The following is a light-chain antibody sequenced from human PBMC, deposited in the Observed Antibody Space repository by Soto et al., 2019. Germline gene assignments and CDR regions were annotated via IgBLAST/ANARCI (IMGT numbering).Light chain of an antibody. CDR1: SSDVGGYNY. CDR3: RSFTTDSTYV. V-gene: IGLV2-14*01. CDR2: EVS. Sequence: SVPSLRASVCGSPGQSVTISCTGTSSDVGGYNYVSWYQQHPGKAPKLMIYEVSNRPSGVSNRFSGSKSGNTASLTISGLQAEDEADYYCRSFTTDSTYVFGTGT. J-gene: IGLJ1*01.